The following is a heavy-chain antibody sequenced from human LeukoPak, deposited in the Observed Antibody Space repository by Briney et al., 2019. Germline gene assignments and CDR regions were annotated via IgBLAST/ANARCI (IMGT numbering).Heavy chain of an antibody. Sequence: SETLSLTCTVSGGSISTSNYYWGWIRQPPGKGLEWIGNIFYSGSTYYSPSLRSRVTISVDTSKNQFSLKLSSVTAADTAVYYCARDHEDIVATIWGEGLNIWGQGTVVTVSS. D-gene: IGHD5-12*01. J-gene: IGHJ3*02. V-gene: IGHV4-39*07. CDR2: IFYSGST. CDR1: GGSISTSNYY. CDR3: ARDHEDIVATIWGEGLNI.